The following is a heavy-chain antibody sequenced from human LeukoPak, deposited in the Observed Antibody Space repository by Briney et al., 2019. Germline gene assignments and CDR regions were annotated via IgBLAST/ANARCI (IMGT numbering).Heavy chain of an antibody. CDR2: IYYSGST. V-gene: IGHV4-39*07. J-gene: IGHJ5*02. CDR3: ARVGVITIFGVVIIDWFDP. D-gene: IGHD3-3*01. CDR1: GGSISSSSYY. Sequence: SETLSLTCTVSGGSISSSSYYWGWIRQPPGKGLEWIGSIYYSGSTYYNPSLKSRVTISVDTSENQFSLKLSSVTAADTAVYYCARVGVITIFGVVIIDWFDPWGQGTLVTVSS.